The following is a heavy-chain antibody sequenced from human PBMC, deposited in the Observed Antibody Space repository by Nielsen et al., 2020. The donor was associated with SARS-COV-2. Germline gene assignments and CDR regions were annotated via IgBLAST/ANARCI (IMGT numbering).Heavy chain of an antibody. CDR3: AREGRKLPLDY. CDR1: GFTFSDYY. V-gene: IGHV3-11*05. CDR2: MSGSSSYI. D-gene: IGHD5-24*01. J-gene: IGHJ4*02. Sequence: GGSLRLSCAASGFTFSDYYMSWIRQAPGKGLEWVAQMSGSSSYIHYADSVKGRFTISRDNAKNSLSLQMHSLRAEDTAVYYCAREGRKLPLDYWGQGTLVTVSS.